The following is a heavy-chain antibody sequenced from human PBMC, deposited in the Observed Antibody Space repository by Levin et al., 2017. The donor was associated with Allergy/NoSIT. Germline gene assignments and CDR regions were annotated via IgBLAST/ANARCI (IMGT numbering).Heavy chain of an antibody. V-gene: IGHV1-18*01. D-gene: IGHD4-17*01. CDR3: ARDHPQSPDYGDYETFDY. CDR1: GYTFTSYG. CDR2: ISAYNGNT. Sequence: ASVKVSCKASGYTFTSYGISWVRQAPGQGLEWMGWISAYNGNTNYAQKLQGRVTMTTDTSTSTAYMELRSLRSDDTAVYYCARDHPQSPDYGDYETFDYWGQGTLVTVSS. J-gene: IGHJ4*02.